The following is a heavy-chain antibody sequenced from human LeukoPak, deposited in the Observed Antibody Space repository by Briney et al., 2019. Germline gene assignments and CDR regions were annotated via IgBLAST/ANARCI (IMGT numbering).Heavy chain of an antibody. CDR1: GYSISSGYY. J-gene: IGHJ2*01. Sequence: SETLSLTCAVSGYSISSGYYWGWIRQPPGKGLEWIGSIYHSGSTYYNPSLKSRVTISVATSKNQFSLKLSPVTAADTAVYYCARGYDSSGYYYGINWYFDLWGRGTLVTVSS. CDR2: IYHSGST. D-gene: IGHD3-22*01. CDR3: ARGYDSSGYYYGINWYFDL. V-gene: IGHV4-38-2*01.